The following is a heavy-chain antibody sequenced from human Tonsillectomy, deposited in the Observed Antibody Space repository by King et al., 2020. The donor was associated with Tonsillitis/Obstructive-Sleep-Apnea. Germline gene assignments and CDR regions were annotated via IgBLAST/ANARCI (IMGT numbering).Heavy chain of an antibody. CDR3: AIGGYCSGGSCYPLFDY. V-gene: IGHV4-61*01. CDR1: GGSVSSGSYY. J-gene: IGHJ4*02. D-gene: IGHD2-15*01. CDR2: IYYSGST. Sequence: QLQESGPGLVKPSETLSLTCTVSGGSVSSGSYYWSWIRQPPGKGLEWIGYIYYSGSTNYNPSLKSRVTLSVDTSKNQFSLNLSSVTAADTAVYYCAIGGYCSGGSCYPLFDYWGQGTLVTVSS.